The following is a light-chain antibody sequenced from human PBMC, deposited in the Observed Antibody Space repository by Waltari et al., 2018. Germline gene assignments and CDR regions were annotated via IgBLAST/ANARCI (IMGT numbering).Light chain of an antibody. Sequence: SSELTQDPAVSVALGQTVRITCQGDSLNSYYASWYQQRAGQAPLLVIYGKNKRPSGIPDRFSGSSLGDTSSLTINAARAEDEADYYCSSRDIRGIQLLFGGGTKLTVL. CDR3: SSRDIRGIQLL. V-gene: IGLV3-19*01. CDR1: SLNSYY. CDR2: GKN. J-gene: IGLJ3*02.